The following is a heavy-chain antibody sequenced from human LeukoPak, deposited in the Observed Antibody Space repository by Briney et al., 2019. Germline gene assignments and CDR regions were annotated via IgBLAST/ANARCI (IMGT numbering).Heavy chain of an antibody. CDR3: VRLDYSNFFDY. V-gene: IGHV4-39*07. CDR1: GDSITNNNCY. CDR2: IYYSGSS. D-gene: IGHD4-11*01. J-gene: IGHJ4*02. Sequence: SETLSLTCTVSGDSITNNNCYWGWVRQPPGKGLEWIASIYYSGSSYYNPSLKSRVTMSVDTSRNQFSLKLSSVTAADTAVYYCVRLDYSNFFDYWGQGNLVTVSS.